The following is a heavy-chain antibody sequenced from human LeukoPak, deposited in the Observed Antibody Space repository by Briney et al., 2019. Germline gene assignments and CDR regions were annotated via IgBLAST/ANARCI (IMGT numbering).Heavy chain of an antibody. Sequence: SETLSLTCTVSGGSISYYYWNWIRQPAGKGLEWIGYIYYSGSTNYNPSLKSRVTISVDTSKNQFSLKLSSVTAADTAVYYCARGHSSGWIYFDYWGQGTLVTVSS. V-gene: IGHV4-59*01. CDR3: ARGHSSGWIYFDY. D-gene: IGHD6-19*01. J-gene: IGHJ4*02. CDR1: GGSISYYY. CDR2: IYYSGST.